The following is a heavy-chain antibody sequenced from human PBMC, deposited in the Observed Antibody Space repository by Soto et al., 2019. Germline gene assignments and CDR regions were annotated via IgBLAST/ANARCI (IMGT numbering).Heavy chain of an antibody. CDR2: IYYTGTT. D-gene: IGHD3-22*01. CDR3: ARLYTYGYYHFDH. J-gene: IGHJ4*02. CDR1: GDSISGGNYY. V-gene: IGHV4-31*03. Sequence: SETLSLACTVSGDSISGGNYYWTWIRQHPGRGLEWIGYIYYTGTTHYSPSLQSRVTMSVDTSKNQISLTLTSLTPADTAVYFCARLYTYGYYHFDHWGQGTLVTVSS.